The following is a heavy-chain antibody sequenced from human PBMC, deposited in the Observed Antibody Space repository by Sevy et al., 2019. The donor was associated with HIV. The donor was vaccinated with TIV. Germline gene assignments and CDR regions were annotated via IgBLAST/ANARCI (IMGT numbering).Heavy chain of an antibody. CDR2: ITGSGGTT. D-gene: IGHD3-3*01. CDR3: AKGSLEWLSALDY. Sequence: GGSLRLSCAASELTFISYAMSWVRQAPGKGLEWVSAITGSGGTTYYADSVRGRFTISRDNSNNTLYLQMTSLGAEDTAVYYCAKGSLEWLSALDYWGQGTLVTVSS. V-gene: IGHV3-23*01. CDR1: ELTFISYA. J-gene: IGHJ4*02.